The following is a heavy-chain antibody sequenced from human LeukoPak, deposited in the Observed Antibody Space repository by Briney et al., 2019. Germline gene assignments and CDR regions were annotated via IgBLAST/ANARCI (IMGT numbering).Heavy chain of an antibody. CDR1: GYSFTNHD. V-gene: IGHV1-3*01. J-gene: IGHJ3*02. Sequence: ASVKVSCKASGYSFTNHDMHWVRQAPGQRLEWMGYINPDNGNTKYSQEFQGRVAITRDTSASTVYMELSRLRSDDTAVYYCAAIAAAGTLQNDAFDIWGQGTMVTVSS. CDR3: AAIAAAGTLQNDAFDI. CDR2: INPDNGNT. D-gene: IGHD6-13*01.